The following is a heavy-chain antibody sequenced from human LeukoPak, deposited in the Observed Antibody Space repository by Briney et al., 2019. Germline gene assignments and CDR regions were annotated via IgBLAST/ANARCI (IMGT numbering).Heavy chain of an antibody. D-gene: IGHD3-22*01. V-gene: IGHV3-30*18. CDR3: AKDRGYHYDSSGYYRMDAFDI. J-gene: IGHJ3*02. CDR1: GFTFSSYG. CDR2: ISYDGSNK. Sequence: GGSLRLSCAASGFTFSSYGMHWVRQAPGKGLEWVAVISYDGSNKYYADSAKGRFTISRDNSKNTLYLQMNSLRAEDTAVYYCAKDRGYHYDSSGYYRMDAFDIWGQGTMVTVSS.